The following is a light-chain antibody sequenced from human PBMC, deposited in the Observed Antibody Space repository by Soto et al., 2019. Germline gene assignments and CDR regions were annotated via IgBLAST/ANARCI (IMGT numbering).Light chain of an antibody. CDR2: GAS. CDR3: QQYGSSPPYS. CDR1: QSVRSSY. V-gene: IGKV3-20*01. J-gene: IGKJ3*01. Sequence: EIVLTQSPGTLSLSPGERATLSCRASQSVRSSYLAWYPQKPGQAPRLLIYGASSRATGIPDRFSGSWSGTDFTLTISRLEPEDCAVYFCQQYGSSPPYSFGPGTKVAIK.